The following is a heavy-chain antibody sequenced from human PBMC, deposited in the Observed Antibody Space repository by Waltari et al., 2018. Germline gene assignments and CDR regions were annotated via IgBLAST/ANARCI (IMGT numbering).Heavy chain of an antibody. J-gene: IGHJ4*02. CDR3: ARRRLGGTTQGLDY. CDR2: INQSGSA. Sequence: QVQLQQWGAGLLKPSEPLSLPCAVYGGSFSGYYWSWIRKRTGKGLEWMGEINQSGSANYDPSLKSRITISVDTSKNQFSLKLSSVTAADTAVYYCARRRLGGTTQGLDYWGQGTLVTVSS. D-gene: IGHD1-7*01. V-gene: IGHV4-34*01. CDR1: GGSFSGYY.